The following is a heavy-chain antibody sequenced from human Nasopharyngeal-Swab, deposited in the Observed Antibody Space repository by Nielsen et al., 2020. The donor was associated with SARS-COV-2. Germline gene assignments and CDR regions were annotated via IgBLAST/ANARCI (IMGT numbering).Heavy chain of an antibody. CDR1: GFTFSNFA. D-gene: IGHD4-17*01. V-gene: IGHV3-9*01. J-gene: IGHJ3*02. CDR2: ISWNSGSI. Sequence: SLKISCAASGFTFSNFAMHWVRQAPGKGLEWVSGISWNSGSIGYADSVKGRFTISRGNAKNSLYLQMNSLRAEDTALYYCAKATVTHDAFDIWGQGTMVTVSS. CDR3: AKATVTHDAFDI.